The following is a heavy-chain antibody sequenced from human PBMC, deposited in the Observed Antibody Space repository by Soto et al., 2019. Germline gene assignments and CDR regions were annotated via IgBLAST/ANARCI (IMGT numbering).Heavy chain of an antibody. CDR3: TKVRGDPV. Sequence: GGSLRLSCAASGFTFSNYAMNWVRQAPGKGPEWVSGISADRSTYYADSVKGRFTISRDNSKSTLFLQMDSLRAEDTALYYCTKVRGDPVWGKGTTVTAPQ. D-gene: IGHD4-17*01. V-gene: IGHV3-23*01. J-gene: IGHJ6*04. CDR1: GFTFSNYA. CDR2: ISADRST.